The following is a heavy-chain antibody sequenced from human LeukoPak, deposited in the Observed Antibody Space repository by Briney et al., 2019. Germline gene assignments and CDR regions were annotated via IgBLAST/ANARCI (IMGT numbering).Heavy chain of an antibody. Sequence: GRSLRLSCAASGFTFDDYAMHWVRQAPGKGLEWVSGISWNSGSIGYADSVKGRFTISRDNAKNSLFLQMSSLRAEDTAVYYCVRGATYGGSDHWGQGTLVIVSS. CDR3: VRGATYGGSDH. J-gene: IGHJ4*02. D-gene: IGHD4-23*01. CDR2: ISWNSGSI. V-gene: IGHV3-9*01. CDR1: GFTFDDYA.